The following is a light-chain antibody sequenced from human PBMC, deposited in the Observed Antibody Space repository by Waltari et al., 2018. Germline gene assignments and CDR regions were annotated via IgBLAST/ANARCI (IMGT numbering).Light chain of an antibody. CDR3: AAWDDSLSASL. Sequence: QTVLTQPPSVSGTPGQRVTISCSGSIFNIGGNYVYWFQQLPGTAPKLLIYRNDERPSGVPDRISGSKSGTSASLAISGLRSEDEAHYYCAAWDDSLSASLFGGGTKLTVL. V-gene: IGLV1-47*01. CDR1: IFNIGGNY. CDR2: RND. J-gene: IGLJ3*02.